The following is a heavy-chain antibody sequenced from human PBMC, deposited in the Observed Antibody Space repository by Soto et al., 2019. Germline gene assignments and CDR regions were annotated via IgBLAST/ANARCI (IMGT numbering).Heavy chain of an antibody. CDR2: IDHSGSA. CDR3: AGELGTFYFDH. Sequence: QVQLQESGPGLVKPSQTLSLTCTVSAGSIRSGVYYWTWIRQPPGKGLEWIGYIDHSGSAYYNPSLKSRATISIDTSNNQFSLKLTSVTAADTAVYYCAGELGTFYFDHWGQGTLVTVSS. V-gene: IGHV4-30-4*01. CDR1: AGSIRSGVYY. J-gene: IGHJ4*02. D-gene: IGHD7-27*01.